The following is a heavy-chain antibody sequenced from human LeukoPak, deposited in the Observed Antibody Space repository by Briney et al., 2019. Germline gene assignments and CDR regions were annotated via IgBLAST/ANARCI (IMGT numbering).Heavy chain of an antibody. CDR2: IYYSGST. J-gene: IGHJ4*02. CDR1: GGSISSSSYY. Sequence: SETLSLTYTASGGSISSSSYYWGWIRQPPGKGLEWIGSIYYSGSTYYNPSLKSRVTISVDTSKNQFSLKLSSVTAADTAVYYCARDQYYYDSSGYRFDYWGQGTLVTVSS. V-gene: IGHV4-39*07. CDR3: ARDQYYYDSSGYRFDY. D-gene: IGHD3-22*01.